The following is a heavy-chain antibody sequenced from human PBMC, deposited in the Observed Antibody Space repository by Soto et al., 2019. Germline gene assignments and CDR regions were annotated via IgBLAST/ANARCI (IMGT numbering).Heavy chain of an antibody. CDR3: ARDGAIRAVAGTWSPNFDY. CDR2: ISAYNGNT. CDR1: GYTFTSHG. V-gene: IGHV1-18*01. Sequence: ASVKVSCKASGYTFTSHGIRWERQAPGQGLEWMGWISAYNGNTNYAQKLQGRVTMTTDTSTSTAYMELRSLRSDDTAVYYCARDGAIRAVAGTWSPNFDYWGQGTLVTVSS. J-gene: IGHJ4*02. D-gene: IGHD6-19*01.